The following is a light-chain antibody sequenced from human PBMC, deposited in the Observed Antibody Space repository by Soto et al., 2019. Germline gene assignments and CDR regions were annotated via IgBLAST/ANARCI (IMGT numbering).Light chain of an antibody. CDR3: LQDINYPWT. V-gene: IGKV1-6*01. CDR1: QGIGND. J-gene: IGKJ1*01. Sequence: ALQMTQSPSSLAASLGDRVTISCRASQGIGNDLGWYQPKPGKPPKVMIYGASNLQSGVPPRFRGSGSGTDYTLAISSLQPEDSETYYCLQDINYPWTFGQGTKVDIK. CDR2: GAS.